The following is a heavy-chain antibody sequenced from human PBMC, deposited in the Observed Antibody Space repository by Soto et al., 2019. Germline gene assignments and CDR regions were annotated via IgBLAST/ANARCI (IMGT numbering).Heavy chain of an antibody. Sequence: GGSLRLSCAASGFTFSSYGMHWVRQAPGKGLEWVAVISYDGSNKYYADSVKGRFTISRDNSKNTLYLQMNSLRAEDTAVYYCAKFGRGGYSYGPEAFDYWGQGTLVTVSS. J-gene: IGHJ4*02. D-gene: IGHD5-18*01. V-gene: IGHV3-30*18. CDR1: GFTFSSYG. CDR3: AKFGRGGYSYGPEAFDY. CDR2: ISYDGSNK.